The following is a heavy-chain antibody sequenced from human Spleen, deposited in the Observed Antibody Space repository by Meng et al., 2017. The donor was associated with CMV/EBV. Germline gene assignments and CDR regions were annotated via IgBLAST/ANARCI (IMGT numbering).Heavy chain of an antibody. Sequence: GGSLRLSCVGSGFSFSRSWMNWVRQAPGKGLEWVAVIWLDGSNKYYADSVKGRFTIARDNSKNLVYLQMNSLRAEDTAVYYCAKDNRGSGYYYYGMDVWGQGTTVTVSS. J-gene: IGHJ6*02. D-gene: IGHD2-15*01. V-gene: IGHV3-33*06. CDR3: AKDNRGSGYYYYGMDV. CDR1: GFSFSRSW. CDR2: IWLDGSNK.